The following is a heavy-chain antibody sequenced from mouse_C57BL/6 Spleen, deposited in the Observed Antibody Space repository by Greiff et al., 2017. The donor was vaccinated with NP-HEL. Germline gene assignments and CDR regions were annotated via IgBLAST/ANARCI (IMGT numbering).Heavy chain of an antibody. J-gene: IGHJ2*01. CDR3: TTGSRGYFDN. D-gene: IGHD1-1*01. Sequence: QVQLQQSGAELVRPGASVTLSCKASGYTFTDYEMHWVKQTPVHGLEWIGAIDPETGGTAYNQKFKGKAILTADKSSSTAYMELRSLTSEDSAVYYCTTGSRGYFDNWGQGTTLTVSS. CDR2: IDPETGGT. CDR1: GYTFTDYE. V-gene: IGHV1-15*01.